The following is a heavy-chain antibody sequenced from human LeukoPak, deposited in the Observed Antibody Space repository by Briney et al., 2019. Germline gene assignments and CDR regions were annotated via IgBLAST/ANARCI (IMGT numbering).Heavy chain of an antibody. J-gene: IGHJ4*02. V-gene: IGHV4-39*01. D-gene: IGHD6-13*01. CDR3: ARIGGSSWYVGY. Sequence: SETLSLTCTVSGGSISSSSYYWGWIRQPPGKGLEWIGNIYYSGNTYYNPSLKSRVTISVDTSKNQFSLKLSSVTAADTAVYYCARIGGSSWYVGYWGQGTLVTVSS. CDR1: GGSISSSSYY. CDR2: IYYSGNT.